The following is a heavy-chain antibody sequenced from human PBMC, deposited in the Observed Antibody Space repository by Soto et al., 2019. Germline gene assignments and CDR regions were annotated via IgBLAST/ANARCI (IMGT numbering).Heavy chain of an antibody. CDR2: MNPNSGNT. CDR1: GYTFTSYD. J-gene: IGHJ5*02. V-gene: IGHV1-8*01. Sequence: QVQLVQSGAEVKKPGASVKVSCKASGYTFTSYDINWGRQATGQGLEWMGWMNPNSGNTGYAQKFQGRVTMTRNTSMGTAYMELSSLRSEDTAVYYCARERSAGTGWFDPWGQGTLVTVSS. D-gene: IGHD6-13*01. CDR3: ARERSAGTGWFDP.